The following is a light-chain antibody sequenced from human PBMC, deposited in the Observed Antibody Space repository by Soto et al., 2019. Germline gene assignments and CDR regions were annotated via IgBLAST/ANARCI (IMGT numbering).Light chain of an antibody. CDR2: GAS. CDR3: QQYGNSPRLT. J-gene: IGKJ4*01. V-gene: IGKV3-20*01. Sequence: EIVLTQSPGTLSLSPGERATLSCRASQSVSSSYLAWYQQKPGQAPRLLIFGASSRATGIPDRFSGSGSGTDFTLTISRLEPEDFAVYYRQQYGNSPRLTFGGGTKVDIK. CDR1: QSVSSSY.